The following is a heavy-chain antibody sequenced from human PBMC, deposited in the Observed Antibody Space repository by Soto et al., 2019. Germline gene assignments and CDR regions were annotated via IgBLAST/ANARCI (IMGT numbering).Heavy chain of an antibody. V-gene: IGHV3-23*01. CDR1: GFTFSSYA. Sequence: GGSLRLSCAASGFTFSSYAMSRVRQAPGKGLEWVSAISGSGGSTYYADSVKGRFTISRDNSKNTLYLQMNSLRAEDTAVYYCARESYSTVAAYWGQGTLVTVSS. CDR2: ISGSGGST. J-gene: IGHJ4*02. D-gene: IGHD3-10*01. CDR3: ARESYSTVAAY.